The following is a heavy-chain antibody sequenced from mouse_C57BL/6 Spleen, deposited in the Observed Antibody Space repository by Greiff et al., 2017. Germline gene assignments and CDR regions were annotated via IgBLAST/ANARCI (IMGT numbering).Heavy chain of an antibody. CDR1: GFTFSDYY. Sequence: EVQLVESGGGLVQPGGSLKLSCAASGFTFSDYYMYWVRQTPEKRLEWVAYISNGGGSTYYPDTVKGRFTISRDNAKNTLYLQMSRLKSEDTAMYYCARHEYDYDGYWYFDVWGTGTTVTVSS. D-gene: IGHD2-4*01. J-gene: IGHJ1*03. CDR2: ISNGGGST. CDR3: ARHEYDYDGYWYFDV. V-gene: IGHV5-12*01.